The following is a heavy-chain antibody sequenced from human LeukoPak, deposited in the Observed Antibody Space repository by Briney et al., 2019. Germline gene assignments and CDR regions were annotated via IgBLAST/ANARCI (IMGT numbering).Heavy chain of an antibody. Sequence: GGSLGLSCAASGSTFSSYAMSWVRQAPGKGLEWVSAISGSGGSTYYADSVKGRFTISRDNSKNTLYLQMNSLRAEDTAVYYCAKAADIVVVVAATYYFDYWGQGTLVTVSS. CDR2: ISGSGGST. CDR1: GSTFSSYA. CDR3: AKAADIVVVVAATYYFDY. D-gene: IGHD2-15*01. V-gene: IGHV3-23*01. J-gene: IGHJ4*02.